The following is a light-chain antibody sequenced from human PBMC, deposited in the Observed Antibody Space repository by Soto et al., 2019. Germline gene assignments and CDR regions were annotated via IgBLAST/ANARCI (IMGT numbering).Light chain of an antibody. CDR1: QFITNY. Sequence: DIQMTQSPSSLSASVGDRVTITCRASQFITNYVAWYQQKPGKLPKLLIYGTFTLQSGVPSRFSGSGSGTDFSLTISSLQPEDVATYYCHKYNSAPWTFGQGTKVVI. CDR2: GTF. CDR3: HKYNSAPWT. V-gene: IGKV1-27*01. J-gene: IGKJ1*01.